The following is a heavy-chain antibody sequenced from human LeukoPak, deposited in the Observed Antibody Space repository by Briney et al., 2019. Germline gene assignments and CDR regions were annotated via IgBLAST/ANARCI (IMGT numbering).Heavy chain of an antibody. D-gene: IGHD3-10*01. CDR1: GYTLTELS. Sequence: ASVKVSCKVSGYTLTELSMHWVRQAPGKGLEWKGGFDPEDGETIYAQKFQGRVTMTEDTSTDTAYMELSSLRSEDTAVYYCATLWFGEVNWFDPWGQGTLVTVSS. CDR2: FDPEDGET. V-gene: IGHV1-24*01. CDR3: ATLWFGEVNWFDP. J-gene: IGHJ5*02.